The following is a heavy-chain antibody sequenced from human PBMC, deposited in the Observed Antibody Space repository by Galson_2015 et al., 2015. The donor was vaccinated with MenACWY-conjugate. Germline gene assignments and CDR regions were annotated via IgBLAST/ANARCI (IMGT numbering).Heavy chain of an antibody. Sequence: QSGAEVKQPGESLTISCTGSGYSFTSFWISWVRQMPGKGLEWMARIDPSDSETNYKSSFQGHVVISADKSTGTAFLQWSSLKSSDTALYFCARHHVSSVMFLDSWGQGTLVTVSS. CDR2: IDPSDSET. J-gene: IGHJ4*02. CDR3: ARHHVSSVMFLDS. V-gene: IGHV5-10-1*01. D-gene: IGHD3-10*02. CDR1: GYSFTSFW.